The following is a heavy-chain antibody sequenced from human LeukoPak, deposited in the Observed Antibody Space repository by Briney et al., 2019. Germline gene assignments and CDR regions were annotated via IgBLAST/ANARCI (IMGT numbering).Heavy chain of an antibody. V-gene: IGHV4-39*07. D-gene: IGHD3-10*01. Sequence: SETLSLTCTVSSGSISSSDYYWGWIRQPPGKGLEWIGSIYYTGTTYYNPSLKSRVTISVDTSKNQFSLKLSSVTAADTAVYYCAREINSGSYYRAVDYWGQGTLVTVSS. CDR1: SGSISSSDYY. J-gene: IGHJ4*02. CDR2: IYYTGTT. CDR3: AREINSGSYYRAVDY.